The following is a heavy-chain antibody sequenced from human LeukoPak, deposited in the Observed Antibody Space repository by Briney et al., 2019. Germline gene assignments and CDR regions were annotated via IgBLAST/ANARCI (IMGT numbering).Heavy chain of an antibody. CDR1: GGTFSSYA. J-gene: IGHJ6*04. CDR3: ASGGSGWYNRYYYYYYGMDV. D-gene: IGHD6-19*01. V-gene: IGHV1-69*13. CDR2: IIPIFGTA. Sequence: SVTVSCKASGGTFSSYAISWVRQAPGQGLEWMGGIIPIFGTANYAQKFQGRVTITADESTSTAYMELSSLRSEDTAVYYCASGGSGWYNRYYYYYYGMDVWGKGTTVTVYS.